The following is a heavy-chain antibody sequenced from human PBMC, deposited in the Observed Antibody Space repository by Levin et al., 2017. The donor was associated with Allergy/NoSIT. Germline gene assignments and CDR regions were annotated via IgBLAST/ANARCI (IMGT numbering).Heavy chain of an antibody. D-gene: IGHD3-9*01. J-gene: IGHJ4*02. CDR3: ARHSGYYDILTGYYLYHFDF. Sequence: SETLSLTCTVSGDSISSSSYYWGWIRQPPGKGLEWIGSIYYSGRTNYSPSLKSRVTISVDTSTEQFSLKLSSVTAADTAVYYCARHSGYYDILTGYYLYHFDFWGQGTLVTVSS. CDR1: GDSISSSSYY. CDR2: IYYSGRT. V-gene: IGHV4-39*01.